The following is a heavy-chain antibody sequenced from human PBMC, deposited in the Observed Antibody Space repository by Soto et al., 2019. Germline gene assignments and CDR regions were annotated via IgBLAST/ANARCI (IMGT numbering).Heavy chain of an antibody. Sequence: QVQLVQSGAEVKKPGSSVKVSCKASGGTFSSYAIGWVRQAPGQGLEWMGGIIPIFGTANYAQKFQGRVTITADESTSTAYMELSSLRSEDTAVYYCARGRLFRSTAMDYQVDYWGQGTLVTVSS. J-gene: IGHJ4*02. CDR1: GGTFSSYA. CDR2: IIPIFGTA. D-gene: IGHD5-18*01. CDR3: ARGRLFRSTAMDYQVDY. V-gene: IGHV1-69*01.